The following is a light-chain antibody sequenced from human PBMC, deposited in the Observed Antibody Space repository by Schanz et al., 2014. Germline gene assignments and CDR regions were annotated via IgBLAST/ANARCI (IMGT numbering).Light chain of an antibody. CDR3: NSFTSSHTHV. CDR1: SSNIGAAYD. CDR2: DNT. V-gene: IGLV1-40*01. Sequence: QSVLAQPPSVSGAPGQRVTISCTGSSSNIGAAYDVHWYQQLPGTAPKLLIYDNTNRPSGVPDRFSGSKSGNTASLTISGLQAEDEADYYCNSFTSSHTHVFGGGTKLTVL. J-gene: IGLJ3*02.